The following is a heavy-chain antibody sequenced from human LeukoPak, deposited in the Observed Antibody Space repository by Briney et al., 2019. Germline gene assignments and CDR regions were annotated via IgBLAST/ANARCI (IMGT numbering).Heavy chain of an antibody. J-gene: IGHJ4*02. V-gene: IGHV5-10-1*01. D-gene: IGHD3-10*01. CDR3: ATGSSGGYSY. CDR1: GYSFTSYW. Sequence: GESLKISCKGSGYSFTSYWTTWVRQMPGKGLEWMGTIDPSDSNMKNYSPTPQGHVTISVDKSISTVYLQWSSLKASDTAMYYCATGSSGGYSYWGQGALVTVSS. CDR2: IDPSDSNMK.